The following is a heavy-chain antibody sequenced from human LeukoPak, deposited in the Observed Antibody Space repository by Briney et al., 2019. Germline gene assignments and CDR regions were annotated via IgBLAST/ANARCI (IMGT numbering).Heavy chain of an antibody. D-gene: IGHD2-15*01. CDR2: ISGSGGSI. CDR3: AKTRGGPTSPDDY. CDR1: GLTFSSYA. Sequence: GSLRLSCAASGLTFSSYAMSWVRQAPGKGLEWVSTISGSGGSIWCADSVRGRFTISRDNSNNTLYLQMNSLRAEDTAVYYCAKTRGGPTSPDDYWGQEPWSPSPQ. V-gene: IGHV3-23*01. J-gene: IGHJ4*01.